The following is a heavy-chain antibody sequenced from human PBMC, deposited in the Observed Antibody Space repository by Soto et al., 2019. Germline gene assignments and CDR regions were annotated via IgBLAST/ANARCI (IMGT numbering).Heavy chain of an antibody. CDR3: ARDGGAYCGGDCYLNWFDP. CDR1: GYTFTSYG. D-gene: IGHD2-21*02. V-gene: IGHV1-18*04. J-gene: IGHJ5*02. CDR2: ISAYNGNT. Sequence: VASVKVSCKXSGYTFTSYGISWVRQAPGQGLEWMGWISAYNGNTNYAQKLQGRVTMTTDTSTSTAYMELRSLRSDDTAVYYCARDGGAYCGGDCYLNWFDPWGQGTLVTVSS.